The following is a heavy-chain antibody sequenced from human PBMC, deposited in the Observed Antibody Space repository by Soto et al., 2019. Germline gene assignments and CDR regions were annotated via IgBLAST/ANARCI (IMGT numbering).Heavy chain of an antibody. J-gene: IGHJ4*02. D-gene: IGHD5-12*01. CDR1: GGSISSSSYY. CDR3: ARSALSRRATIGFDY. Sequence: SETLSLTCTVSGGSISSSSYYWGWIRQPPGKGLEWIGSIYYSGSTYYNPSLKSRVTISVDTSKNQFSLKLSSVTAADTAVYYCARSALSRRATIGFDYWGQGTLVTVSS. CDR2: IYYSGST. V-gene: IGHV4-39*01.